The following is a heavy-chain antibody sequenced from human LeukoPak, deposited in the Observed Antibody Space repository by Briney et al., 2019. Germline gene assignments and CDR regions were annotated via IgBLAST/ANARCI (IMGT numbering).Heavy chain of an antibody. CDR2: ISGSGGST. CDR1: GFPFSSYA. V-gene: IGHV3-23*01. CDR3: ARVPVIMVYAAFDY. D-gene: IGHD2-8*01. Sequence: PGGSLRLSCAASGFPFSSYAMRWVRQAPGKGLEWVSAISGSGGSTYYADSVKGRFTISRDNSKNTLYLQMNSLRAEDTAVYYCARVPVIMVYAAFDYWGQGTVVTVS. J-gene: IGHJ4*02.